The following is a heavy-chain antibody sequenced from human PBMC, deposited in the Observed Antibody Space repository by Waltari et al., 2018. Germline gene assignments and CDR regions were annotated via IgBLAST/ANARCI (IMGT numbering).Heavy chain of an antibody. Sequence: EVQLVESGGGLVQSGGSVRLPCSDYGGYDWMVGARQAPGKGLMWVSLIRFDGTSPTYADAVKGRFTVSRDRANNMLYLQMNGLRSEDTAVYYCTTNPPGHWGQGTLVTVSS. J-gene: IGHJ4*02. V-gene: IGHV3-74*01. CDR1: GGYDW. CDR2: IRFDGTSP. CDR3: TTNPPGH.